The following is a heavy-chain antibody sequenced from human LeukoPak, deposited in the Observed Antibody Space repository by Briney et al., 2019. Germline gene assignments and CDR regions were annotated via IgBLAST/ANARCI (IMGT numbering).Heavy chain of an antibody. CDR2: IYYSGST. D-gene: IGHD3-10*01. CDR1: GGSISSYY. Sequence: SETLSLTCTVSGGSISSYYWSWIRQPPGKGLEWIGYIYYSGSTNYNPSLKSRVTISVDTSKNQFSLKLSSVTAADTAVYYCARCAPMVRGVINDAFEIWGQGTMVTVSS. J-gene: IGHJ3*02. V-gene: IGHV4-59*01. CDR3: ARCAPMVRGVINDAFEI.